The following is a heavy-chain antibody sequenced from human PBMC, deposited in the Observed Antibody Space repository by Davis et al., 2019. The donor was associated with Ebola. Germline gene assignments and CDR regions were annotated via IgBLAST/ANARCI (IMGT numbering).Heavy chain of an antibody. Sequence: SETLSLTCAVYGGSFSGYYWSWIRQPPGKGLEWIGEINHSGSTNYNPSLKSRVTISVDTSKNQFSLKLSSVTAADTAVYYCAKGGGSSGWYYFDYWGQGTLVTASS. CDR2: INHSGST. D-gene: IGHD6-19*01. CDR1: GGSFSGYY. J-gene: IGHJ4*02. CDR3: AKGGGSSGWYYFDY. V-gene: IGHV4-34*01.